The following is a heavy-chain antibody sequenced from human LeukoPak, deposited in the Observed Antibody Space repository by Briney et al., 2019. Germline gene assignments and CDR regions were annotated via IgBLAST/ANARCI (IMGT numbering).Heavy chain of an antibody. CDR1: GYTFTSYG. J-gene: IGHJ6*03. Sequence: ASVKVSCKASGYTFTSYGISWVRQAPGQGLEWVGWISAYNGNTNYAQKLQGRVTMTTDTSTSTAYMELRSLRSDDTAVYYCARGVSYSSGWPLNYYYYMDVWGKGTTVTVSS. CDR2: ISAYNGNT. V-gene: IGHV1-18*01. D-gene: IGHD6-19*01. CDR3: ARGVSYSSGWPLNYYYYMDV.